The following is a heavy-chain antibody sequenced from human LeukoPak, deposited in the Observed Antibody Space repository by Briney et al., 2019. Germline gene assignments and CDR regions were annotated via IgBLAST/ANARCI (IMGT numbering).Heavy chain of an antibody. CDR3: ARELGVLAARVLSWFDP. CDR1: GGSFSGYY. D-gene: IGHD2-15*01. Sequence: KPSETLSLTCTVYGGSFSGYYWSWIRQPPGKGLEWMGEINHSGSTNYNPSLKSRVTISVDTSKNQFSLKLSSVTAADTAVYYCARELGVLAARVLSWFDPWGQGTLVTVSS. CDR2: INHSGST. V-gene: IGHV4-34*01. J-gene: IGHJ5*02.